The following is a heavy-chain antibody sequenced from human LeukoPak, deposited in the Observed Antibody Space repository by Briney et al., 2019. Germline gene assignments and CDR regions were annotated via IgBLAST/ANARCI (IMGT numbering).Heavy chain of an antibody. V-gene: IGHV3-30-3*01. CDR3: ARGRYTYYYDSSGSNFDY. Sequence: PGGSLRLSCAASGFTFSSYAMHWVRQAPGKGLEWVAVISYDGSNKYYADSVKGRFTISRDNSKNTLYLQMNSLRAEDTAVYYCARGRYTYYYDSSGSNFDYWGQGTLVTVSS. CDR1: GFTFSSYA. D-gene: IGHD3-22*01. J-gene: IGHJ4*02. CDR2: ISYDGSNK.